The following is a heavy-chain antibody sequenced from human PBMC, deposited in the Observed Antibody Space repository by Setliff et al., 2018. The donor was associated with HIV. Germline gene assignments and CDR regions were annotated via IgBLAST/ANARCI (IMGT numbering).Heavy chain of an antibody. CDR3: ASAGSGTRAPPRY. V-gene: IGHV4-4*07. Sequence: PSETLSLTCTVSGGSISSYYWSWIRQPAGKGLEWIGHIYISGSTNYNPSFNSRVTMSVDTSKNQFSLRLTSVTAADTAMYHCASAGSGTRAPPRYWGQGTLVTVSS. J-gene: IGHJ4*02. CDR1: GGSISSYY. D-gene: IGHD1-1*01. CDR2: IYISGST.